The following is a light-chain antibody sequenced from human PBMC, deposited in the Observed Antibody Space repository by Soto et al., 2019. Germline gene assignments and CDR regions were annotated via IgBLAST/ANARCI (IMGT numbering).Light chain of an antibody. Sequence: EIVLTQSPVTLSLSPGEIAALSFRASQSVSSYLAWYQQKPGQAPRLLIYDASKRATGIPARFSGSGSGTDFTLTISSLEPEDFAVYYCQQRSKWPSTFGGGTKVEIK. CDR2: DAS. V-gene: IGKV3-11*01. J-gene: IGKJ4*01. CDR3: QQRSKWPST. CDR1: QSVSSY.